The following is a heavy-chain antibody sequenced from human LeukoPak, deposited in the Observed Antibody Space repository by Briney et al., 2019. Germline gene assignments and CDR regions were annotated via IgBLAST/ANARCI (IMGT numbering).Heavy chain of an antibody. CDR3: ARVGDFWSGYFDY. Sequence: SETLSLTCAVYGGSFSGYYWSWIRQPPGKGLEWIGEINHSGSTNYNPSLKSRVTISVDTSKNQFPLKLSSVTAADTAVYYCARVGDFWSGYFDYWGQGTLVTVSS. D-gene: IGHD3-3*01. CDR1: GGSFSGYY. CDR2: INHSGST. J-gene: IGHJ4*02. V-gene: IGHV4-34*01.